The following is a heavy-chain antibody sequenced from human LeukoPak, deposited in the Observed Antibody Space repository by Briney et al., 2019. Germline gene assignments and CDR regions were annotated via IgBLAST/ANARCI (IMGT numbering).Heavy chain of an antibody. V-gene: IGHV4-38-2*02. CDR2: IYHSGST. CDR1: GYSISSGYY. Sequence: PSETLSLTCTVSGYSISSGYYWGWIRQPPGKGLEWIGSIYHSGSTYYNPSLKSRVTISVDTSKNQFSLKLSSVTAADTAVYYCARDGRTYYYDSSGYYRDAFDIWGQGTMVTVSS. D-gene: IGHD3-22*01. J-gene: IGHJ3*02. CDR3: ARDGRTYYYDSSGYYRDAFDI.